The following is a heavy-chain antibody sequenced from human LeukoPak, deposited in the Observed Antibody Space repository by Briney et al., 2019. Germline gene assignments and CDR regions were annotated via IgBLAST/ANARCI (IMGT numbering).Heavy chain of an antibody. V-gene: IGHV3-64*01. J-gene: IGHJ4*02. CDR2: FCTSGETI. Sequence: GGSLRLSCAASVFIFNSYAMTWVRQSQGRGLQYVSAFCTSGETIYYANPLQDRFTVSRDNSKNTLYLQMGSLRPEDTAVYFCARARNFWSGYPVFFDSWGRGILVTVSS. CDR1: VFIFNSYA. CDR3: ARARNFWSGYPVFFDS. D-gene: IGHD3-3*01.